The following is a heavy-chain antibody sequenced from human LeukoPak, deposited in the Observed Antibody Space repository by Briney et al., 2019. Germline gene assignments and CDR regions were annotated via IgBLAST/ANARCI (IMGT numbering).Heavy chain of an antibody. CDR2: IEQEGSEK. CDR1: GFTFSSYW. J-gene: IGHJ5*01. V-gene: IGHV3-7*01. D-gene: IGHD6-13*01. CDR3: ARGGRWYS. Sequence: GGSLRLSCAASGFTFSSYWMSWVRQAPGKGLEWVANIEQEGSEKYYVDSVKGRFTISRDNAKNSLYRQINSRRDEDTAVYYCARGGRWYSGGQGTLVTVSS.